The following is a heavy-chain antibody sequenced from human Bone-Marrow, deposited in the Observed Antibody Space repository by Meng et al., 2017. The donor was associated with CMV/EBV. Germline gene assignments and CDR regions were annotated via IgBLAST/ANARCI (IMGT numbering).Heavy chain of an antibody. V-gene: IGHV3-21*01. CDR1: GFTFSSYS. Sequence: GESLKISCAASGFTFSSYSMSWVRQAPGKGLEWVSSISSSSSYIYYADSVKGRFTISRDNAKNSLYLQMNSLRADDTAVYYCVNRFDSWGQGTVVTVSS. D-gene: IGHD2/OR15-2a*01. CDR2: ISSSSSYI. J-gene: IGHJ3*02. CDR3: VNRFDS.